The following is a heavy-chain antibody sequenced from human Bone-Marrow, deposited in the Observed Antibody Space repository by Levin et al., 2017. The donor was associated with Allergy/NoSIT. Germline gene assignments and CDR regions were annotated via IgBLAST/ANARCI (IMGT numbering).Heavy chain of an antibody. D-gene: IGHD3-3*01. CDR2: IYWDDDK. V-gene: IGHV2-5*02. CDR3: ARLGTSGIFGIVTDSGWFDR. CDR1: GFALSTSGSG. Sequence: TLSLTCDVSGFALSTSGSGMGWIRQPPGKALEWLALIYWDDDKRYSPSLQSRLTIIKDTSENQVVLTMTDMHPVDTATYYCARLGTSGIFGIVTDSGWFDRWGQGTLVTVSS. J-gene: IGHJ5*02.